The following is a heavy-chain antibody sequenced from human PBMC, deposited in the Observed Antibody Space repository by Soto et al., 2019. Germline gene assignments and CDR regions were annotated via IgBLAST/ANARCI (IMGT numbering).Heavy chain of an antibody. Sequence: GGSLRLSCAASGFTVSSNYMSWVRQAPGKGLEWVSVIYSGGDTYSADSVKGRFIISRDNSKNTLFLQMNSLRAEDTAVYYCARGSAATATYFDNWGQRTLVTVSS. J-gene: IGHJ4*02. CDR1: GFTVSSNY. CDR3: ARGSAATATYFDN. CDR2: IYSGGDT. D-gene: IGHD1-26*01. V-gene: IGHV3-66*01.